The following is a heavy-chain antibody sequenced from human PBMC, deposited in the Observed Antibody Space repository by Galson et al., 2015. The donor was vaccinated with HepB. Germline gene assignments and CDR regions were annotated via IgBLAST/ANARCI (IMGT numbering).Heavy chain of an antibody. CDR1: GFTFSNAW. J-gene: IGHJ6*02. CDR2: ISYDGSNK. D-gene: IGHD6-13*01. Sequence: SLRLSCAASGFTFSNAWMSWVRQAPGKGLEWVAVISYDGSNKYYADSVKGRFTISRDNSKNTLYLQMNSLRAEDTAVYYCAREYSSSWVYYGMDVWGQGTTVTVSS. V-gene: IGHV3-30-3*01. CDR3: AREYSSSWVYYGMDV.